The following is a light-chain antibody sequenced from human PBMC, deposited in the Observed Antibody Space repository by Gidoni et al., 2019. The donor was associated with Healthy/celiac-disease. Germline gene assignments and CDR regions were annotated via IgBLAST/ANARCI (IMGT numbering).Light chain of an antibody. CDR3: CSYAGSYV. Sequence: QSALTQPASVSGSPGPSITISCTGTSSDVGSYNLVSWYQQHPGKAPQLMIYEGSKRPSGVSNRFSGSKSGNTASLTISGLQAEDEADYYCCSYAGSYVFGTGTKVTVL. J-gene: IGLJ1*01. CDR1: SSDVGSYNL. CDR2: EGS. V-gene: IGLV2-23*01.